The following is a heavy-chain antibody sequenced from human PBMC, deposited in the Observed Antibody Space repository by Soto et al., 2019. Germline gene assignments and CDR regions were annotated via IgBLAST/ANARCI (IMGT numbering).Heavy chain of an antibody. Sequence: ASVKVSCKASGYTFTGYYMHWVRRAPGQGLEWMGWINPNSGGTNYAQKFQGRVTMTRDTSISTAYMELSRLRSDDTAVYYCASSSSWYFQFDYWGQGTLLTVSS. CDR3: ASSSSWYFQFDY. CDR2: INPNSGGT. V-gene: IGHV1-2*02. J-gene: IGHJ4*02. D-gene: IGHD6-13*01. CDR1: GYTFTGYY.